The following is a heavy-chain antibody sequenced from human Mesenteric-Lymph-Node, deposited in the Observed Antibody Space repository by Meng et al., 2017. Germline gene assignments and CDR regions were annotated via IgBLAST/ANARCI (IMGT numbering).Heavy chain of an antibody. D-gene: IGHD6-19*01. CDR1: GFTIDAYA. Sequence: GSLRLSCAASGFTIDAYALNWVRQAPGKGLEWVSSISSTSSFIYYADSVKGRFTISRDNAKNSLFLQMNSLRAEDTAVYYCAGGSGWDCDSWGQGTLVTVSS. CDR3: AGGSGWDCDS. J-gene: IGHJ4*02. V-gene: IGHV3-21*01. CDR2: ISSTSSFI.